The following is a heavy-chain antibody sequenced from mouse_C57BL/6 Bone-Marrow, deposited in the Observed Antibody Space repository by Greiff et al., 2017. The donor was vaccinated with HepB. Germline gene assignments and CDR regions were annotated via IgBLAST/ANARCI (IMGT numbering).Heavy chain of an antibody. CDR1: GFSLTSYG. D-gene: IGHD2-12*01. CDR2: IWSGGST. Sequence: QVQLQQSGPGLVQPSQSLSITCTVSGFSLTSYGVHWVRQSPGKGLEWLGVIWSGGSTDYNAAFISRLSISKDNSKSQVFFKMNSLQADDTAIYYCARKSSYDDAMDYWGQGTSVTVSS. J-gene: IGHJ4*01. CDR3: ARKSSYDDAMDY. V-gene: IGHV2-2*01.